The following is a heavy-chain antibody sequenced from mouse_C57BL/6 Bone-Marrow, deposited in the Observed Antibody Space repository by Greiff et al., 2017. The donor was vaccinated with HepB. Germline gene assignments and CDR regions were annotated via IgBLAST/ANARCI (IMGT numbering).Heavy chain of an antibody. J-gene: IGHJ3*01. CDR1: GYTFTNYW. CDR2: IYPGGGYT. CDR3: ARGGGYYSWFAY. V-gene: IGHV1-63*01. Sequence: VQLQQSGAELVRPGPSVKMSCKASGYTFTNYWIGWAKQRPGHGLEWIGDIYPGGGYTNYNEKFKGKATLTADKSSSTAYMQFSSLTSEDSAIYYCARGGGYYSWFAYWGQGTLVTVSA. D-gene: IGHD2-3*01.